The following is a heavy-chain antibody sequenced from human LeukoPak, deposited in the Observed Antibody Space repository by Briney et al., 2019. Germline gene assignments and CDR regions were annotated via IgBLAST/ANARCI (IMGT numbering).Heavy chain of an antibody. J-gene: IGHJ4*02. CDR1: GGSISSGDYY. CDR3: ARVEYSSSWYWLKFDY. V-gene: IGHV4-30-4*01. D-gene: IGHD6-13*01. Sequence: SETLSLTRTVSGGSISSGDYYWSWIRQPPGKGLEWIGYIYYSGSTYYNPSLKSRVTISVDTSKNQFSLKLSSVTAADTAVYYCARVEYSSSWYWLKFDYWGQGTLVTVSS. CDR2: IYYSGST.